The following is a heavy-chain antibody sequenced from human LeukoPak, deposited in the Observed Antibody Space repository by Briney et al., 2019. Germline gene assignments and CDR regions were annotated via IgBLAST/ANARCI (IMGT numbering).Heavy chain of an antibody. CDR1: SGSCSSYY. Sequence: PSENLSRNGAVYSGSCSSYYWSWIRQPPGKGLEGIGEINHSGSTIYNPSLKSRVTISVDTSKNQFSLRLNSVTAADTAVYYCARGAAGTAMPYFDNWGQGTLVTVSS. J-gene: IGHJ4*02. CDR3: ARGAAGTAMPYFDN. D-gene: IGHD5-18*01. CDR2: INHSGST. V-gene: IGHV4-34*01.